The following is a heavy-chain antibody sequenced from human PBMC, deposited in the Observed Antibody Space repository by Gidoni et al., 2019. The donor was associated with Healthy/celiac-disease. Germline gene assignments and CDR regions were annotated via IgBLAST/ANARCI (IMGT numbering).Heavy chain of an antibody. V-gene: IGHV3-23*01. CDR2: ISGSGGST. Sequence: GSGFTFSSYAMSWVRQAPGKGLEWVSAISGSGGSTYYADSVKGRFTISRDNSKNTLYLQMNSLRAEDTAVYYCAKGRVTIFGVVSPYYYYGMDVWGQGTTVTVSS. D-gene: IGHD3-3*01. J-gene: IGHJ6*02. CDR3: AKGRVTIFGVVSPYYYYGMDV. CDR1: GFTFSSYA.